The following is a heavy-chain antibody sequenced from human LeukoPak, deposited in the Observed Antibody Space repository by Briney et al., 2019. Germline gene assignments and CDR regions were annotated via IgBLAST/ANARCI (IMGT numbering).Heavy chain of an antibody. J-gene: IGHJ5*02. D-gene: IGHD5-12*01. CDR3: ASPRVGYDYGWFDP. CDR1: GYTFTGYY. Sequence: GASVKLTCKASGYTFTGYYMHWVRHAPGQGLEWMGWINPNSGGTNYAQKFQGRVTMPRDTSISTAYMELSRLRSDGTAVYYCASPRVGYDYGWFDPWGQGTLVSVSS. V-gene: IGHV1-2*02. CDR2: INPNSGGT.